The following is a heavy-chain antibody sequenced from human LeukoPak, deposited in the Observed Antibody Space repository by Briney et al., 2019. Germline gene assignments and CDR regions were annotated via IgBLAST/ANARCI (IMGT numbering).Heavy chain of an antibody. CDR2: IRSKAYGGTT. D-gene: IGHD3-22*01. CDR1: GVTLGDYA. J-gene: IGHJ6*03. V-gene: IGHV3-49*04. CDR3: TSALTYYYDSSGYYPPYYYYMDV. Sequence: GGSLRLSSTPSGVTLGDYAMSWVRQAPGKGLEWVGFIRSKAYGGTTEYAASVKGRFTISRDDSKSIAYLQMNSLKTEDTAVYYCTSALTYYYDSSGYYPPYYYYMDVWGKGTTVTVSS.